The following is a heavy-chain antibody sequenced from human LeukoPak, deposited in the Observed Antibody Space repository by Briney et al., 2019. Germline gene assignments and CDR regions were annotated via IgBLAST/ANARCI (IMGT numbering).Heavy chain of an antibody. CDR3: ARDLGSGSSSWRYFDY. D-gene: IGHD6-13*01. J-gene: IGHJ4*02. CDR1: GGSISSYY. CDR2: IYASGST. Sequence: SETLSLTCTVSGGSISSYYWTWIRQPAGKGLEWIGRIYASGSTNYNPSLKSRVTMSVDTSKNQFSLKLSSVTAADTAVYYCARDLGSGSSSWRYFDYWGQGTLVIVSS. V-gene: IGHV4-4*07.